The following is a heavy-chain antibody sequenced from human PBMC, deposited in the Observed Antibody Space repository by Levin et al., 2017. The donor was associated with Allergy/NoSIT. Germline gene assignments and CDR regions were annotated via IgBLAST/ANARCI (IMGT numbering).Heavy chain of an antibody. CDR1: GYSFNTYW. CDR2: IYPRDSKT. CDR3: TRPDCVTTSCYNQVDY. V-gene: IGHV5-51*01. J-gene: IGHJ4*02. Sequence: PGGSLRLSCKTSGYSFNTYWIGWVRQMPGKGLEWMGIIYPRDSKTTYSPSFQGQVTISADTSISTVYLQWSSLKASDTAMYYCTRPDCVTTSCYNQVDYWGQGTLVTVSS. D-gene: IGHD2-2*02.